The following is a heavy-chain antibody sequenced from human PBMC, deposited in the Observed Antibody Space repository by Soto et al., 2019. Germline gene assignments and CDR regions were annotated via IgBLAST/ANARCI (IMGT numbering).Heavy chain of an antibody. CDR2: ITPYNGNT. Sequence: QVQLVRSVAEVKNPGASVKVSCQASNYLFGAFGISWVRQAPGQGLEWMGWITPYNGNTHYAEKFQDRVTMTADKSTSTAYMEVRRLTSDDTAVYFCARISARRNDFDVWGQGTVVTVSS. V-gene: IGHV1-18*01. CDR3: ARISARRNDFDV. J-gene: IGHJ3*01. CDR1: NYLFGAFG.